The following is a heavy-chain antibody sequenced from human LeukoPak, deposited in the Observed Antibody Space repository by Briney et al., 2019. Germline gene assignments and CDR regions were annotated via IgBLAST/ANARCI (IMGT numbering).Heavy chain of an antibody. D-gene: IGHD1-26*01. Sequence: GGSLRLSCTASGFTFGDYAMSWVRQAPGKGLEWVGFIRSKAYGGTTEYAASVKGRFTISRDDSKSIAYLQMNSLKTEDTAVYYCTSLEYSGSYYGFVYWGQGTLLTVSS. CDR2: IRSKAYGGTT. V-gene: IGHV3-49*04. CDR1: GFTFGDYA. J-gene: IGHJ4*02. CDR3: TSLEYSGSYYGFVY.